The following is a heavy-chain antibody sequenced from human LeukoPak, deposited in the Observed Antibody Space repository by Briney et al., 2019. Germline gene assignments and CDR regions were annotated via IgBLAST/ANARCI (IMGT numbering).Heavy chain of an antibody. V-gene: IGHV1-8*01. Sequence: ASVKVSCKASGYTFTSYDINWVRQATGQGLEWMGWMNPNSGNTGYAQKFQGRVTMTRNTSISTAYMELSSLRPEDTAVYYCARGIAVAGPYFDYWGQGTLVTVSS. CDR3: ARGIAVAGPYFDY. CDR1: GYTFTSYD. CDR2: MNPNSGNT. D-gene: IGHD6-19*01. J-gene: IGHJ4*02.